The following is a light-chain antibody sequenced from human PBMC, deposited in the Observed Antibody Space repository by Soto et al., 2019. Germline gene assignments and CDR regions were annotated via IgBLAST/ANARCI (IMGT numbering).Light chain of an antibody. CDR1: SSNIGAGYD. CDR2: EVN. Sequence: QSVLTQPPSVSGAPGQRVTISCTRSSSNIGAGYDVHWYQQLPGTAPKLMIYEVNKRPSGVPDRFSGSKSGNTASLTVSGLQAEDEADYYCCSYAGSSNVFGTGTKVTVL. CDR3: CSYAGSSNV. J-gene: IGLJ1*01. V-gene: IGLV1-40*01.